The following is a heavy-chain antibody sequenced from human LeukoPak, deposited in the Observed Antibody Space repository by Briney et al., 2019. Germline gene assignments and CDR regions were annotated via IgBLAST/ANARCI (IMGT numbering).Heavy chain of an antibody. Sequence: PSGTLSLTCDVSGGSISNTNWWSWVRQPPGQGLEWIGEVSLAGQTNYNPSLNGRVTMSLDESSNQLSLKLTSVTAADTAIYYCSSESGAFCPFGYWGQGTLVIVPS. CDR3: SSESGAFCPFGY. J-gene: IGHJ4*02. CDR2: VSLAGQT. V-gene: IGHV4-4*02. D-gene: IGHD1-26*01. CDR1: GGSISNTNW.